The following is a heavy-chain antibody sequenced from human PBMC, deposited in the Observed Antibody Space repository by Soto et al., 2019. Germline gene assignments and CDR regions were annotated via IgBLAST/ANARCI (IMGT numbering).Heavy chain of an antibody. V-gene: IGHV3-23*01. CDR3: AKGAGYDFWSGYPDY. CDR1: GFTFSSYA. CDR2: ISGSGGST. J-gene: IGHJ4*02. Sequence: RLSCAASGFTFSSYAMSWVRQAPGKGLEWVSAISGSGGSTYYADSVKGRFTISRDNSKNTLYLQMNSLRAEDTAVYYCAKGAGYDFWSGYPDYWGQGTMVTVYS. D-gene: IGHD3-3*01.